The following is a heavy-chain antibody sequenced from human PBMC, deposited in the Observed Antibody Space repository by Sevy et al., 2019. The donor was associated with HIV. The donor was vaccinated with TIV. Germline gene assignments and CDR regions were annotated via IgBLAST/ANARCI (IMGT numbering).Heavy chain of an antibody. D-gene: IGHD6-13*01. V-gene: IGHV1-69*13. Sequence: ASVKVSCKASGGTFSSYAISWVRQAPGQGFEWMGRIIPIFGTANYAQKFQGRVTITAYESTSTAYMELSSLRSEDTAVYYCARSIAANDAFDIWGQGTMVTVSS. CDR3: ARSIAANDAFDI. CDR1: GGTFSSYA. CDR2: IIPIFGTA. J-gene: IGHJ3*02.